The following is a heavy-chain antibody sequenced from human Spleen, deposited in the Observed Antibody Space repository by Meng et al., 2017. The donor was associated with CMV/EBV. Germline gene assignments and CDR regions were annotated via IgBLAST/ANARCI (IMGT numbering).Heavy chain of an antibody. CDR2: INPNSGDT. CDR3: ARDAVPITGTPKAYDY. D-gene: IGHD1/OR15-1a*01. J-gene: IGHJ4*02. Sequence: ASVKVSCKASGYTFTDYYIHWVRQAPGQGLESMGWINPNSGDTHFAQRFQGRVSMTRGTSISTAYMELSRLRSDDTAVYYCARDAVPITGTPKAYDYWAQGTLVTVSS. V-gene: IGHV1-2*02. CDR1: GYTFTDYY.